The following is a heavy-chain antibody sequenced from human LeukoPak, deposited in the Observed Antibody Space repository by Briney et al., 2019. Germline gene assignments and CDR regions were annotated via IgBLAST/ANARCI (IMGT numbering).Heavy chain of an antibody. Sequence: PGGSLRLSCTASGFTFSNYDISWVRQAPGKGLEWVSAISGSGGSTYYVDSVKGRFTISRDNSKNTLYLQMNSLRAEDTAVYYCAKDRSSSGSYFDYWGQGTLVTVSS. CDR2: ISGSGGST. CDR3: AKDRSSSGSYFDY. CDR1: GFTFSNYD. J-gene: IGHJ4*02. V-gene: IGHV3-23*01. D-gene: IGHD3-10*01.